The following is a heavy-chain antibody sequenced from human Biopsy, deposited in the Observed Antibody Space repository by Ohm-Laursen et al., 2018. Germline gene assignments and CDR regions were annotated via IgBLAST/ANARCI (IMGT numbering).Heavy chain of an antibody. CDR1: GGSFTGHY. Sequence: PSDTLSLTWTVSGGSFTGHYWSWIRQSPGKGLEWIGHISYTGYTSYNASLKSRVTISVDTSRNHFSLRLSSLTAADTAVYYCARGSNDFGGLYFPRWGQGTLLTVSS. CDR3: ARGSNDFGGLYFPR. CDR2: ISYTGYT. J-gene: IGHJ4*02. V-gene: IGHV4-59*11. D-gene: IGHD4-23*01.